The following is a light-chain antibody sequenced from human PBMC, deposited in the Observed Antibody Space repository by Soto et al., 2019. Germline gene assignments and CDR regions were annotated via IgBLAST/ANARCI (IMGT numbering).Light chain of an antibody. J-gene: IGLJ2*01. Sequence: QSVLTQPPSESGTPGQRVTISCSGSSSNLGSNYVYWYQQLPGTAPKLLIYRNNQRHSGVPDRFSGSKSGSSASLAISGLRSEDEADYYCAAWDDSLSGPVLGGWTKLTVL. CDR2: RNN. CDR1: SSNLGSNY. V-gene: IGLV1-47*01. CDR3: AAWDDSLSGPV.